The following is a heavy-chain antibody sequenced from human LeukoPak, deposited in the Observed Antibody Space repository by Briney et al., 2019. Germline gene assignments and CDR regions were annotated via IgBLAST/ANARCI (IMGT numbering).Heavy chain of an antibody. D-gene: IGHD6-13*01. CDR2: IYYNGGT. V-gene: IGHV4-39*01. J-gene: IGHJ4*02. CDR3: AREEASAADY. CDR1: GGSIISSSHY. Sequence: PSGTLSLTCTLSGGSIISSSHYWAWIRQPPGKGLEWIGSIYYNGGTFYSPSLKSRASISVDTSKNQFSLKLSSVTAADTSVYFCAREEASAADYWGQGTLVTVSS.